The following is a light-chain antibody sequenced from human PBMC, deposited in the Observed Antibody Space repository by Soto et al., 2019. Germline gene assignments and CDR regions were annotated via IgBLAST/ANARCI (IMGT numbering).Light chain of an antibody. CDR2: GAS. CDR1: QSVSSN. CDR3: QQYNNWPPYT. J-gene: IGKJ2*01. Sequence: EIVMTQSPATLSVSPGERATLSCRASQSVSSNLAWYQQKPGQAPRLLIYGASTRVTGIPARFSGSGSGTEFTLTISSRQSEDFAVYYCQQYNNWPPYTFGQGTKLEIK. V-gene: IGKV3-15*01.